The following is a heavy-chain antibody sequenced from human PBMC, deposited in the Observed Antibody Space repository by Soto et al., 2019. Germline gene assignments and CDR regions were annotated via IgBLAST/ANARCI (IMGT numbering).Heavy chain of an antibody. V-gene: IGHV3-30-3*01. CDR1: GFTFSSYA. CDR3: AREGKYSSSWSFDY. D-gene: IGHD6-13*01. Sequence: QVQLVESGGGVVQPGRSLRLSCAASGFTFSSYAMHWVRQAPGKGLEWVAVISYDGSNKYYADSVKGRFTISRDNSKNTPYLQMNSLRAEDTAVYYCAREGKYSSSWSFDYWGQGTLVTVSS. J-gene: IGHJ4*02. CDR2: ISYDGSNK.